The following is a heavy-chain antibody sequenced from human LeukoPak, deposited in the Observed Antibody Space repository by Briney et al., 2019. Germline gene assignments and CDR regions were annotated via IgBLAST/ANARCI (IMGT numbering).Heavy chain of an antibody. CDR1: GFTFSSYG. J-gene: IGHJ6*03. CDR2: IWYDGSNK. V-gene: IGHV3-30*02. Sequence: GGSLRLSCAASGFTFSSYGMHWVRQAPGKGLEGVAFIWYDGSNKYYADSVKGRLTISRDNSKNTLYLQMNSLRPEDTAVYYCAKEGGPWKLLTYYMDVWGKGTTVTVSS. CDR3: AKEGGPWKLLTYYMDV. D-gene: IGHD1-26*01.